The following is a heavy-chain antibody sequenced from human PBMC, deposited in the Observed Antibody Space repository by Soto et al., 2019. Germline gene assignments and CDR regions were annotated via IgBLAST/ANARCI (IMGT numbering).Heavy chain of an antibody. CDR2: INHSGST. J-gene: IGHJ5*02. V-gene: IGHV4-34*01. CDR1: GGSFSGYY. CDR3: ARGQGGYSYPNWFDP. D-gene: IGHD5-18*01. Sequence: QVQLQQWGAGLLKPSETLSLTCAVYGGSFSGYYWSWIRQPPGKGLEWIGEINHSGSTNYNPSLRSRVTIPVDTSKNQFSLKLSSVTAADTAVYYCARGQGGYSYPNWFDPWGQGTLVTVSS.